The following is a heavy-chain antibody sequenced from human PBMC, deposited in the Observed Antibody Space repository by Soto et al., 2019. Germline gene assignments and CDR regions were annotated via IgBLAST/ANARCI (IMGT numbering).Heavy chain of an antibody. D-gene: IGHD2-2*01. CDR3: ARGYPVVPASTPGGYYGMDV. V-gene: IGHV3-33*01. CDR2: IWYDGSNK. Sequence: GSLRLSCAASGFTFSSYGMHWVRQAPGKGLEWVAVIWYDGSNKYYADSVKGRFTISRDNSKNTLYLQMNSLRAEDTAVYYCARGYPVVPASTPGGYYGMDVWGQGTTVTVS. J-gene: IGHJ6*02. CDR1: GFTFSSYG.